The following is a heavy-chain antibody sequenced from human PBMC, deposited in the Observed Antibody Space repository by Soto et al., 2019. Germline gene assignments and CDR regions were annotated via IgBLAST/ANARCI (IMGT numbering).Heavy chain of an antibody. CDR3: AKAYDYIWGSSPGEPDY. J-gene: IGHJ4*02. CDR1: GVTFSNFA. Sequence: EVQLVESGGGVVQPGASLRLSCAASGVTFSNFAMFWVRQAPGKGLEWVSSMSRTGGAAHYADSVNGRFTIARDNSKNTLFLQMDRLRAEETDVYYCAKAYDYIWGSSPGEPDYWGQGTLVTVSS. D-gene: IGHD3-16*01. CDR2: MSRTGGAA. V-gene: IGHV3-23*04.